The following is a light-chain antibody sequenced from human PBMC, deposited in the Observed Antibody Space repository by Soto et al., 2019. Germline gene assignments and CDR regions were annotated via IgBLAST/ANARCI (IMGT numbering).Light chain of an antibody. J-gene: IGKJ1*01. CDR1: QSVSRY. CDR2: DAS. Sequence: EIVLTQSPATLSLSPGERATLSCRASQSVSRYLAWYQQNPGQAPRLLIYDASNRATGIPARFSGSGSGTDFTLTISSLEPEDFAVYYCQQRSNWPPWTFGQGTKVEIK. V-gene: IGKV3-11*01. CDR3: QQRSNWPPWT.